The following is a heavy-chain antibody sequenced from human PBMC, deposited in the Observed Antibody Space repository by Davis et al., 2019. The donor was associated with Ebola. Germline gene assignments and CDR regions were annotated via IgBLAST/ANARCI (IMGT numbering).Heavy chain of an antibody. CDR3: AREGGWELLTH. V-gene: IGHV3-7*01. Sequence: GESLKISCAASGFTFSSYWMSWVRQAPGKGLEWVAKIKQDGSEKYYVDSVKGRFTISRDNAKNSLYLQMNSLRAEDTAAYYCAREGGWELLTHWGQGTLVTVSS. CDR2: IKQDGSEK. J-gene: IGHJ4*02. D-gene: IGHD1-26*01. CDR1: GFTFSSYW.